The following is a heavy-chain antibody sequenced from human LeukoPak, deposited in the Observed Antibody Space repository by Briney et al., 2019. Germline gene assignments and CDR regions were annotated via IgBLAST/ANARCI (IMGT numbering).Heavy chain of an antibody. Sequence: SVKVSCKASGYTFTSYDINWLRQATGQGLQWMGWMNPDSGNTGYAQNFQGRVTMTRDTSTSTAYMELSSLRSEDTAVYYCARGHLYCNSTNCYYYEMDVWGQGTTVTVSS. J-gene: IGHJ6*02. V-gene: IGHV1-8*01. CDR3: ARGHLYCNSTNCYYYEMDV. CDR1: GYTFTSYD. D-gene: IGHD2-2*01. CDR2: MNPDSGNT.